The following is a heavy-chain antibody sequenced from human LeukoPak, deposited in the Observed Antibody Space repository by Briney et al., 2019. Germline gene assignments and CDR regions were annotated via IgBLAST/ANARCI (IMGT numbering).Heavy chain of an antibody. CDR3: ARFRPMGPSTY. CDR1: GYSFMSYW. Sequence: GESLKISCXGSGYSFMSYWIGWVRQMSGKGLEWMGIIYPGDSDTRYSPPFQGQVTISADKSISTAYLQWSSLKTSDTAMYYCARFRPMGPSTYWGQGTLVTVSS. CDR2: IYPGDSDT. D-gene: IGHD2-2*01. J-gene: IGHJ4*02. V-gene: IGHV5-51*01.